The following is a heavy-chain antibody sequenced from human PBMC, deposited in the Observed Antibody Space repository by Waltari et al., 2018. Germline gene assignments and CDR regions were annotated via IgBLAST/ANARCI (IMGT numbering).Heavy chain of an antibody. V-gene: IGHV4-4*07. CDR3: ARVSGAAAGTGYYYYMDV. CDR2: IYTSGST. D-gene: IGHD6-13*01. Sequence: QVQLQESGPGLVKPSETLSLTCTVSGGSISRYYWSWIRQPAGKGLEWIGRIYTSGSTNYNPSLKSRVTMSVDTSKNQFSLKLSSVTAADTAVYYCARVSGAAAGTGYYYYMDVWGKGTTVTVSS. CDR1: GGSISRYY. J-gene: IGHJ6*03.